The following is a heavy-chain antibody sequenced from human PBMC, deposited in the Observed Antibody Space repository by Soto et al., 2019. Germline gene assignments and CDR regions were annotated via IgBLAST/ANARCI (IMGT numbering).Heavy chain of an antibody. Sequence: QVHLQESGPGLLKPSQTLSLTCAVSGDSIGSGDYYWTWIRQSPGKGLEYIGYIYTSGRTYYNPSLKSRPVISLATSKNQVFLRLTSLTAADTAMYFCARSLSSSSGYFDPWGQGTLVTVSS. CDR3: ARSLSSSSGYFDP. CDR1: GDSIGSGDYY. CDR2: IYTSGRT. V-gene: IGHV4-30-4*01. J-gene: IGHJ5*02. D-gene: IGHD6-6*01.